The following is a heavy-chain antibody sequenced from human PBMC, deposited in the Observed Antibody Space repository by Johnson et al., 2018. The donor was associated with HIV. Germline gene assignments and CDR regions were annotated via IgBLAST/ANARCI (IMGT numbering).Heavy chain of an antibody. J-gene: IGHJ3*02. V-gene: IGHV3-23*04. CDR3: ARASAATKGNAFDI. CDR1: GFTFNRYA. CDR2: ISGSGGST. Sequence: VQLVESGGGAVQPGTSLRLSCAASGFTFNRYAMHWVRQAPGKGLEWVSAISGSGGSTYYADSVKGRFTISRDNSKNTLYLQMNSLRAEDTALYYCARASAATKGNAFDIWGQGTMVTVSS. D-gene: IGHD1-26*01.